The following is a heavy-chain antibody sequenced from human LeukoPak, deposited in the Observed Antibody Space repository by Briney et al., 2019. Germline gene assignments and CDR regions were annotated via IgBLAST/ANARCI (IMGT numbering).Heavy chain of an antibody. V-gene: IGHV3-23*01. CDR1: GFTFSNYA. J-gene: IGHJ2*01. CDR3: ARALYRQHIVVVNAKNYWYFDL. Sequence: GGSLRLSCAASGFTFSNYAMSWVRQAPGKGLEWVSTFSFNGVTTYYADSAKGRFTISRDNSKNTVYLQMNSLRAEDTAVYYCARALYRQHIVVVNAKNYWYFDLWGRGTLVTVSS. CDR2: FSFNGVTT. D-gene: IGHD2-21*01.